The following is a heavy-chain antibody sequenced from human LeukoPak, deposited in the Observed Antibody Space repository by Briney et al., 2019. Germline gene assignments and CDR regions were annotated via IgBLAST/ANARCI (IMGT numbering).Heavy chain of an antibody. D-gene: IGHD3-16*02. CDR3: AIGPYDYVWGSYRLDY. CDR1: GYTFTGYY. Sequence: ASVKVSCKASGYTFTGYYMHWVRQAPGQRLEWMGWINAGNGNTKYSQEFQGRVTITRDTSASTAYMELSSLRSEDMAVYYCAIGPYDYVWGSYRLDYWGQGTLVTVSS. J-gene: IGHJ4*02. CDR2: INAGNGNT. V-gene: IGHV1-3*03.